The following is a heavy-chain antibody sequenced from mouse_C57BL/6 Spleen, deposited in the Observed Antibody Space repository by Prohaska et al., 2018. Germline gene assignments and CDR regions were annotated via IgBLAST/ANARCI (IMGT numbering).Heavy chain of an antibody. V-gene: IGHV1-15*01. CDR1: GYTFTDYE. D-gene: IGHD2-5*01. CDR3: ARAYYSNSAWFAY. Sequence: QVQLQQSGAELVRPGASVTLSCKASGYTFTDYEMHWVKQTPVHGLEWIGAIDPETGGTAYNQKFKGKAILTADKSSSTAYMELRSLTSEDSAVYYCARAYYSNSAWFAYWGQGTLVTVSA. CDR2: IDPETGGT. J-gene: IGHJ3*01.